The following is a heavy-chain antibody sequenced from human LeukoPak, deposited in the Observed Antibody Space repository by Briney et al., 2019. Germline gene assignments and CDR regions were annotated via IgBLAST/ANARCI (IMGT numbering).Heavy chain of an antibody. CDR3: AKEYGSGWYLFDC. Sequence: GGSLRLSCAASGFTFSSYAMSWVRQAPGKGLEWVSVISGSGGNAYYADSVTGRFTISRDNSKNTLYLQMNGLRAEDTAVYYCAKEYGSGWYLFDCWGQGTLVTVSS. D-gene: IGHD6-19*01. CDR1: GFTFSSYA. CDR2: ISGSGGNA. V-gene: IGHV3-23*01. J-gene: IGHJ4*02.